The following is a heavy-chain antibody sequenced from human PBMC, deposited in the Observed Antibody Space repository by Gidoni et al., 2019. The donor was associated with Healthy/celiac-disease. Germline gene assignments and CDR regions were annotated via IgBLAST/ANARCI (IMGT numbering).Heavy chain of an antibody. CDR3: ARVFSWSGYYSAYYFDY. V-gene: IGHV4-39*07. J-gene: IGHJ4*02. CDR2: IYYSGRT. Sequence: QLQLQESGPGLVKPSETLSLTCTVSGGSISSSSYYWGWIRQPPGKGLEWIGSIYYSGRTYYNPSLKSRVTISVDTSKNQFSLKLSSVTAADTAVYYCARVFSWSGYYSAYYFDYWGQGTLVTVSS. D-gene: IGHD3-3*01. CDR1: GGSISSSSYY.